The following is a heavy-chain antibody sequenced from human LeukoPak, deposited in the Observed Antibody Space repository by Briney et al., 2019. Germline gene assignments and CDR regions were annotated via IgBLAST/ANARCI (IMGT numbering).Heavy chain of an antibody. J-gene: IGHJ3*01. CDR2: INPNSGGT. D-gene: IGHD3-22*01. CDR1: GYTFTGYY. Sequence: ASVKVSCKASGYTFTGYYMHWVRQAPGQGLEWMGWINPNSGGTNYAQKFQGRVTMTRDTSISTAYMELSRLRSDDTAVYYCARGTNYDSSGYYRTWGQGTMVTVSS. CDR3: ARGTNYDSSGYYRT. V-gene: IGHV1-2*02.